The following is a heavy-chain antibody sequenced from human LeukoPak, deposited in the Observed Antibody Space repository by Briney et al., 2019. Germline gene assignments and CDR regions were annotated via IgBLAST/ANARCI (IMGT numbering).Heavy chain of an antibody. CDR2: INTNTGNP. CDR3: ASGDLGRFGENTYYYYYMDV. Sequence: GASVKVSCKASGYTFTSYAMNWVRQAPGQGLEWMGWINTNTGNPTYAQGFTGRFVFSLDTSVSTAHLQISSLKAEDTAVYYCASGDLGRFGENTYYYYYMDVWGKGTTVTVSS. CDR1: GYTFTSYA. J-gene: IGHJ6*03. D-gene: IGHD3-10*01. V-gene: IGHV7-4-1*02.